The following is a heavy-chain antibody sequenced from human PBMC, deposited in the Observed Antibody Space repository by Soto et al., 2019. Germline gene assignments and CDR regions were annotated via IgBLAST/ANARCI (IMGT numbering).Heavy chain of an antibody. J-gene: IGHJ5*02. CDR1: GFSLNTGGAG. D-gene: IGHD4-17*01. Sequence: QITLKESGPTLVKPTQTLTLTCTFSGFSLNTGGAGVGWIRQPPGEALEWLALIYWNEDIRYSPSLKTRLTITKDTPKNQVVLTMTNMDPVDTATYYCAHRGYGDYPRDNWFDPWGQGTLVTVSS. V-gene: IGHV2-5*01. CDR2: IYWNEDI. CDR3: AHRGYGDYPRDNWFDP.